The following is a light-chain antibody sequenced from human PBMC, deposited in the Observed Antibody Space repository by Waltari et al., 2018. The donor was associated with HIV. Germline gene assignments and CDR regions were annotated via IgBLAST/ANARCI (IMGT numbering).Light chain of an antibody. CDR3: QVWDSGSDHYV. V-gene: IGLV3-21*01. CDR1: NVEEKS. J-gene: IGLJ1*01. CDR2: ADA. Sequence: SYLLTQPPSVSVAPGKTASITCGGDNVEEKSVHWYQQKSGQAPVLVIYADADRPSGIPGRFSGSNAGSTATLTITRVEAGDEADYYCQVWDSGSDHYVFGTGTKVTVL.